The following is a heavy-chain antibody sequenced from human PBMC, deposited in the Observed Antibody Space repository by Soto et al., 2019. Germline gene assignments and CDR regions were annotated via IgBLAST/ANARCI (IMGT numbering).Heavy chain of an antibody. D-gene: IGHD1-1*01. CDR2: INQSGST. CDR1: GASFSGYY. Sequence: QVQLQQWGAGLLKPSETLSLSCAVYGASFSGYYWNWIRPPPGKGLEWIGEINQSGSTNYSPSLTTRVTVSVDTSKKQISLRLNSVTAADTAVYYCARRFSGTGRYFDYWGQGTLVTVSS. CDR3: ARRFSGTGRYFDY. V-gene: IGHV4-34*02. J-gene: IGHJ4*02.